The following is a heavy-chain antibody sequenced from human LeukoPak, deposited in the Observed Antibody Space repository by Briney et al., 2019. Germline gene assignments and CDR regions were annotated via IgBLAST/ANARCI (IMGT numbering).Heavy chain of an antibody. D-gene: IGHD6-19*01. V-gene: IGHV1-18*01. J-gene: IGHJ4*02. CDR1: GYTFTSYG. CDR3: ARDPSSIAPGIAVAGTGAPDY. Sequence: ASVKVSCKASGYTFTSYGISWVRQAPGQGLEWMGWISAYNGNTNYAQKLQGRVTMTTDTSTSTAYMELRSLRSDDTAVYYCARDPSSIAPGIAVAGTGAPDYWGQGTVVTVSS. CDR2: ISAYNGNT.